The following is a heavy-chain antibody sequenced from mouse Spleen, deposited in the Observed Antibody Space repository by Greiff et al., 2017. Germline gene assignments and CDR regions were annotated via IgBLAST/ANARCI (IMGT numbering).Heavy chain of an antibody. V-gene: IGHV14-1*02. CDR1: GFNIKDYY. D-gene: IGHD1-1*01. Sequence: VQLKESGAELVRPGALVKLSCKASGFNIKDYYMHWVKQRPEQGLEWIGWIDPENGNTIYDPKFQGKASITADTSSNTAYLQLSSLTSEDTAVYYCARSYYGSHYFDYWGQGTTLTVSS. CDR2: IDPENGNT. J-gene: IGHJ2*01. CDR3: ARSYYGSHYFDY.